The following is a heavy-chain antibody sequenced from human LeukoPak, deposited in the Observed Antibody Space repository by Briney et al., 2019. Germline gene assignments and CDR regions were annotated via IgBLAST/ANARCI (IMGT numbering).Heavy chain of an antibody. V-gene: IGHV1-2*02. CDR2: INPNSGGT. D-gene: IGHD3-10*01. J-gene: IGHJ6*02. CDR3: ARYGGYYYGSGSYGYGMDV. Sequence: ASVKVSCKASGYXFTGYYMHWVRQAPGQGLEWMGWINPNSGGTNYAQRFQDRVTMTRDTSISTVYMELNRLRSDETAVYYCARYGGYYYGSGSYGYGMDVWGQGTTVTVSS. CDR1: GYXFTGYY.